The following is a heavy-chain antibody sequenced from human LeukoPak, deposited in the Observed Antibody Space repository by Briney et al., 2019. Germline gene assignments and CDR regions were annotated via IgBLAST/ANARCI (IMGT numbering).Heavy chain of an antibody. CDR3: ARDPTYYYDNGANGPYDL. Sequence: SETLSLTCAIYSESFRGYFWSWIRQPAGKGLEWIGRMDTSGSTNYNPSLKSRVTISVDTSMNQVSLKLSSVTAADTAVYYCARDPTYYYDNGANGPYDLWRRGPMVSVPS. V-gene: IGHV4-4*07. D-gene: IGHD3-22*01. CDR2: MDTSGST. J-gene: IGHJ3*01. CDR1: SESFRGYF.